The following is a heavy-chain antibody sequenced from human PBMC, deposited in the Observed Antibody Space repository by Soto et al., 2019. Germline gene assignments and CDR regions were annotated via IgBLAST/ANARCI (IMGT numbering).Heavy chain of an antibody. CDR3: AKDRRPIYYYYGMDV. CDR1: GFTFSSYG. V-gene: IGHV3-30*18. CDR2: ISYDGSNK. Sequence: QVQLVESGGGVVQPGRSLRLSCAASGFTFSSYGMHWVRQAPGKGLEWVAVISYDGSNKYYADSVKGRFTISRDNSXXTLYLQMNSLRAEDTAVYYCAKDRRPIYYYYGMDVWGQGTTVTVSS. J-gene: IGHJ6*02.